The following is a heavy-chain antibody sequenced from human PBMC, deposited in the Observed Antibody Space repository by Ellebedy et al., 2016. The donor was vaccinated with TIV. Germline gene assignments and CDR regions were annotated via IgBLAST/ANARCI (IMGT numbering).Heavy chain of an antibody. CDR2: IVGSGS. D-gene: IGHD2-2*01. CDR1: GFTFSPYA. V-gene: IGHV3-21*04. Sequence: PGGSLRLSCAASGFTFSPYAMAWVRQAPGKGLEWVSGIVGSGSQKYADSVKGRFTISRDNARNSLYLQMNSLRAEDTAVYYCARARCSNSDCHIPGYWGQGTLVTVSS. J-gene: IGHJ4*02. CDR3: ARARCSNSDCHIPGY.